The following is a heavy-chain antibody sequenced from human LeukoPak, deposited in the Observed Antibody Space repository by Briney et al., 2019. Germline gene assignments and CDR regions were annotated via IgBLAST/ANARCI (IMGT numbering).Heavy chain of an antibody. CDR2: IIPTFGTA. CDR1: GGTFSSYA. J-gene: IGHJ4*02. D-gene: IGHD3-22*01. V-gene: IGHV1-69*13. CDR3: ARAMLRSTYYYDSSGYYYGDYFDY. Sequence: ASVKVSCKASGGTFSSYAISWVRQAPGQGLEWMGGIIPTFGTANYAQKFQGRVTITADESTSTAYMELSSLRSEDTAVYYCARAMLRSTYYYDSSGYYYGDYFDYWGQGTLVTVSS.